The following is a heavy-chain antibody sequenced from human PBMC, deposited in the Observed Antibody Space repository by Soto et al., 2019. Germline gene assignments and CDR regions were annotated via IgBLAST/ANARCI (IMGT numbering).Heavy chain of an antibody. J-gene: IGHJ5*02. V-gene: IGHV4-59*02. CDR1: GGSVGSYY. CDR3: ARVVFGDSRLVNWFGP. CDR2: IYYSWTT. D-gene: IGHD3-10*02. Sequence: SETLSLTCTVSGGSVGSYYWSWIRQPPGKGLEWIGYIYYSWTTDYSPSLKSRVTISVDTSKNQFSLKLTSVTAADTAIYYCARVVFGDSRLVNWFGPWGQGTLVTVS.